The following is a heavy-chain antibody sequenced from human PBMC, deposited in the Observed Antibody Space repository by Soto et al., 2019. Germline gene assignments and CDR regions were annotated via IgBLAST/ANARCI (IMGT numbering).Heavy chain of an antibody. V-gene: IGHV4-30-4*01. Sequence: QVQLQESGPGLVKPSQTLSLTCTVSGGSISSGDYYWSWIRQPPGKGLEWIGYIYYTGSTYYNLSLKSRVTISVDTSKSQFSLKLSSVTAADTAVYYCARDKVVVAATYYYGMDVWGQGTTVTVSS. CDR3: ARDKVVVAATYYYGMDV. CDR2: IYYTGST. D-gene: IGHD2-15*01. J-gene: IGHJ6*02. CDR1: GGSISSGDYY.